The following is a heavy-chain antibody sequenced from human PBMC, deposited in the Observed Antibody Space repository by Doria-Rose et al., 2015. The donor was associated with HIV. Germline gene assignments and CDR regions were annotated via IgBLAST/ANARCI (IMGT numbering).Heavy chain of an antibody. D-gene: IGHD3-10*01. CDR3: ATGVTLDY. V-gene: IGHV3-21*01. Sequence: VQLVQSGGGLVRPGGSLRLSCATSGFTFSSHRINWVRQAPGKGLEWVSSISSTSAYINYAGSVRGRFTISRDNARNSLYLQMDSLSAEDTAIYYCATGVTLDYWGQGTLVTVSS. CDR2: ISSTSAYI. CDR1: GFTFSSHR. J-gene: IGHJ4*02.